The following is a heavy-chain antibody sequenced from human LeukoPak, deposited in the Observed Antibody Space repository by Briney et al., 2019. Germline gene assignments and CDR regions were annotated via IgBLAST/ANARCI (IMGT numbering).Heavy chain of an antibody. J-gene: IGHJ5*02. D-gene: IGHD3-10*01. CDR3: AYMVRGGGIDP. CDR1: GVTFSDYY. V-gene: IGHV3-11*03. CDR2: ISSSSSYT. Sequence: GGSLRLSCAASGVTFSDYYMSWIRQAPGKGLEWVSYISSSSSYTNYADSVKGRFTISRDNAKNSLYLQMNSLRAEDTAVYYCAYMVRGGGIDPWGQGTLVTVSS.